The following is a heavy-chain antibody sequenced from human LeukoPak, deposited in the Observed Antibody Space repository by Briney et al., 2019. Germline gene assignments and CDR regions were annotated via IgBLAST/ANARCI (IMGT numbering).Heavy chain of an antibody. Sequence: GGSLRLSCTASGFSFSTYAMNWVRQAPGKGLEWVSSISSSSSYIYYADSVKGRFTISRDNAKNSLYLQMNSLRAEDTAVYYCARLYDGSAYHADHFDYWGQGTLVIVSS. CDR3: ARLYDGSAYHADHFDY. J-gene: IGHJ4*02. CDR2: ISSSSSYI. D-gene: IGHD3-22*01. V-gene: IGHV3-21*01. CDR1: GFSFSTYA.